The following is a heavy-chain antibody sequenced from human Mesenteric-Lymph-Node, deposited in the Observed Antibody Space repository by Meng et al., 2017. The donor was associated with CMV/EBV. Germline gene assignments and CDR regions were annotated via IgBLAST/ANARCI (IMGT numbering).Heavy chain of an antibody. D-gene: IGHD3-10*01. Sequence: GGSLRLSCVVTGFTFSSRWMSWVRQAPVKGLEWVATIKDDGSQKYYMDSVKGRFTISRDNAKNSLYLEMNSLRVEDTGVYYCAGGGLVQAPRGFFDSWGPGMLVTVSS. CDR2: IKDDGSQK. J-gene: IGHJ4*01. V-gene: IGHV3-7*01. CDR1: GFTFSSRW. CDR3: AGGGLVQAPRGFFDS.